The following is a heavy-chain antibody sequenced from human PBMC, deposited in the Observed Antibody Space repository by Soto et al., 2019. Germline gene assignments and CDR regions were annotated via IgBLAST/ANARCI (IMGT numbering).Heavy chain of an antibody. CDR3: VTSGGFDH. CDR2: INSDGSTR. V-gene: IGHV3-74*01. D-gene: IGHD3-16*01. J-gene: IGHJ5*02. Sequence: PGGSLRLSCVASGFTFSNYWMHWVRQAPGKGLVWVSRINSDGSTRSYAESVKGRFTTSRDNVKNTLYLQMNSLRAEDTAVYYCVTSGGFDHWGQGTLVTVSS. CDR1: GFTFSNYW.